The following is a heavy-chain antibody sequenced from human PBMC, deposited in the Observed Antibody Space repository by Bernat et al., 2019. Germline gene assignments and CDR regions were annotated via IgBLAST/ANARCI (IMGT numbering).Heavy chain of an antibody. CDR3: ARDLSRDSSTSFLGGY. Sequence: EVQLVESGGGLVKPGGSLRLSCAASGFTFSSYSMNWVRQAPGKGLEWVSSISSSSSYIYYADSVKGRFTISRDNAKNSLYLQMNSLRAEDTAVYYCARDLSRDSSTSFLGGYWGQGTLVTVSS. V-gene: IGHV3-21*01. CDR2: ISSSSSYI. CDR1: GFTFSSYS. D-gene: IGHD6-13*01. J-gene: IGHJ4*02.